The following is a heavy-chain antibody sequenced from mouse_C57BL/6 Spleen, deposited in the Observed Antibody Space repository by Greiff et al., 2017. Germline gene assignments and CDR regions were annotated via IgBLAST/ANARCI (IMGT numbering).Heavy chain of an antibody. CDR1: GYTFTSYC. CDR2: IYPGSGST. J-gene: IGHJ3*01. V-gene: IGHV1-55*01. CDR3: ASPAQAAAWFAY. D-gene: IGHD3-2*02. Sequence: VQLQQPGAELVKPGASVKMSCKASGYTFTSYCITWVKQRPGQGLEWIGDIYPGSGSTNYNEKFKSKATLTVDTSSSTAYMQLSSLTSEDSAVYYCASPAQAAAWFAYWGQGTLVTVSA.